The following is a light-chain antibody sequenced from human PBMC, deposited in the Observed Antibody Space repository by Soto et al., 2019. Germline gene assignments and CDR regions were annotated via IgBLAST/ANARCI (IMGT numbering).Light chain of an antibody. V-gene: IGLV2-14*01. Sequence: QSALTQPASVSGSPGQSITISCTGTSSDVGGYNYVSWYQHHPGKAPKLMIYEVSNRPSGVSNRFSVSKSGNTASLTISGIQDYDEADYYCSSYTSSSTLLYVFGTGTKLTVL. CDR1: SSDVGGYNY. CDR3: SSYTSSSTLLYV. CDR2: EVS. J-gene: IGLJ1*01.